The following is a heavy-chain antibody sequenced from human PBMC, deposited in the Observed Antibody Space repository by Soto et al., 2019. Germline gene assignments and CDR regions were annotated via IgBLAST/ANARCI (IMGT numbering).Heavy chain of an antibody. V-gene: IGHV3-23*01. Sequence: GGSLRLSCAASGFTFRSYAMNWVRQAPGKGLEWVSSITGGGVSTYYADSVKGRFTISRDNSKNTLYLQMNSLRAEDTAVYYCAKRGGYCSGGSCYYHGMDVWDQGSTVTVSS. D-gene: IGHD2-15*01. CDR3: AKRGGYCSGGSCYYHGMDV. CDR1: GFTFRSYA. J-gene: IGHJ6*02. CDR2: ITGGGVST.